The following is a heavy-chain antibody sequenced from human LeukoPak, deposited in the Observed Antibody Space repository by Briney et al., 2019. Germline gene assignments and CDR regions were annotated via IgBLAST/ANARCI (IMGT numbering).Heavy chain of an antibody. J-gene: IGHJ6*02. CDR1: GGSFSGYY. CDR3: ARGSDYPHYYYYGMDV. D-gene: IGHD4-11*01. V-gene: IGHV4-34*01. Sequence: PSETLSLTCAVYGGSFSGYYWSWIRQPPGKGLEWIGEINHSGSTNYNPSLKSRVTISVDTSKNQFSLKLSSVTAADTAVYYCARGSDYPHYYYYGMDVWGQGTTVTVSS. CDR2: INHSGST.